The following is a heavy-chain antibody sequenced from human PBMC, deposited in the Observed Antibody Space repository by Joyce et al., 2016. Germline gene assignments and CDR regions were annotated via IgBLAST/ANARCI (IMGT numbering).Heavy chain of an antibody. CDR3: ARHTRVPEF. D-gene: IGHD3-10*01. J-gene: IGHJ4*02. V-gene: IGHV3-11*01. CDR2: ISSRGGDI. CDR1: GFVFTDDY. Sequence: QVQLVESGGGLVKPGESLRLSCTASGFVFTDDYMSWFRQVPWMGLECISYISSRGGDILYADSVNGRFTVSRDNAKSSIYLQMNGLSVKDTAIYYCARHTRVPEFRGQGTLVTVSS.